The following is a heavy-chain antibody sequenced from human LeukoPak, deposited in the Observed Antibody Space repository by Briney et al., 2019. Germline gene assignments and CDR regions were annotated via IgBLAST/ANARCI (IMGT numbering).Heavy chain of an antibody. CDR1: GFPFSGYG. J-gene: IGHJ4*02. V-gene: IGHV3-23*01. Sequence: PGGSLRLSCAASGFPFSGYGRTCLGKPLAKGLEWVSAISGSGETTYYSDSVKGRFTISRDNSKNTLFLQMNSLRVEDAAMYYCAKTHGYFDQWGQGTLVAVSS. CDR3: AKTHGYFDQ. D-gene: IGHD3-22*01. CDR2: ISGSGETT.